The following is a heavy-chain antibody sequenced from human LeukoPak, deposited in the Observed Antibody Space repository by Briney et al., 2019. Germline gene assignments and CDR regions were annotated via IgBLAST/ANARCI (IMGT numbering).Heavy chain of an antibody. CDR1: GGSISSSSYC. CDR3: ARHALGYCSGGRCPIPYYYYMDV. V-gene: IGHV4-39*01. CDR2: IYYSGST. D-gene: IGHD2-15*01. J-gene: IGHJ6*03. Sequence: SETLSLTCTVSGGSISSSSYCWGWIRQPPGKGLEWIGNIYYSGSTYYNPSLKSRVTISVDTSKNQFSLKLTSVTAADTAVYYCARHALGYCSGGRCPIPYYYYMDVWGKGTTVTVSS.